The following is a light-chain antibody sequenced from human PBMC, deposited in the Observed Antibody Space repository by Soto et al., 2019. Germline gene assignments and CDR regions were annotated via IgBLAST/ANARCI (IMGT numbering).Light chain of an antibody. CDR3: SSYTSSSTLDV. V-gene: IGLV2-14*01. Sequence: QSALTQPASVSGSPGQSITISCTGTSSDVGGYNYVSWYQQHPGKAPKLIIYDVSNRPSGVSNRFSGSKSGDTASLTISGLQAEDEADYYGSSYTSSSTLDVVGTGTKVTVL. J-gene: IGLJ1*01. CDR1: SSDVGGYNY. CDR2: DVS.